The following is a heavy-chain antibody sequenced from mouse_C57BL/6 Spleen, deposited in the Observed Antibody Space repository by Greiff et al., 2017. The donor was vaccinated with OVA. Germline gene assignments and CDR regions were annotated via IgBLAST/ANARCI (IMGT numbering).Heavy chain of an antibody. V-gene: IGHV5-16*01. D-gene: IGHD3-3*01. CDR1: GFTFSDYY. CDR2: INYDGSST. CDR3: ARDRGDFFYFDY. Sequence: EVKLVEYEGGLVQPGSSMKLSCTASGFTFSDYYMAWVRQVPEKGLEWVANINYDGSSTYYLDSLKSRFIISRDNAKNILYLQMSSLKSEDTATYYCARDRGDFFYFDYWGQGTTRTVSS. J-gene: IGHJ2*01.